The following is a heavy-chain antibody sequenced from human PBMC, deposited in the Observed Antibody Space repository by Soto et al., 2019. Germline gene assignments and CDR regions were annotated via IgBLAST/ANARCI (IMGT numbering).Heavy chain of an antibody. Sequence: GASEEVSCKASGGTFCRYAISWLRQAPAQALEWMGGIIPIFGTASYAQKFRGRVTISADESTRRVYMELSSLRSEDMGVYYCATVHTGGFGELLGAFDIWGKGKMVVVS. CDR3: ATVHTGGFGELLGAFDI. V-gene: IGHV1-69*13. D-gene: IGHD3-10*01. CDR2: IIPIFGTA. J-gene: IGHJ3*02. CDR1: GGTFCRYA.